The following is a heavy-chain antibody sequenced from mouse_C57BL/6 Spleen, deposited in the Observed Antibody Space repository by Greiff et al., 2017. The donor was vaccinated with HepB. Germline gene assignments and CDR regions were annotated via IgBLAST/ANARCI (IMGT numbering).Heavy chain of an antibody. CDR2: IHPNSGST. V-gene: IGHV1-64*01. CDR3: AREGGGSSLAWFAY. Sequence: VQLQQSGAELVKPGASVKLSCKASGYTFTSYWMHWVKQRPGQGLEWIGMIHPNSGSTNYNEKLKSKATLTVDKSSSTAYMQLSSLTSEDSAVYYCAREGGGSSLAWFAYWGQGTLVTVSA. CDR1: GYTFTSYW. J-gene: IGHJ3*01. D-gene: IGHD1-1*01.